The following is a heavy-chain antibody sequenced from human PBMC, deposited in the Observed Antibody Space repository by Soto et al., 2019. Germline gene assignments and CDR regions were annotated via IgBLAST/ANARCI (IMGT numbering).Heavy chain of an antibody. Sequence: GASVKVSCKASGYPFTRYHMHWVRQAPGQGLEWLGVINPSTTTTYAQKFQGRVTMTRDTSTSTVYMELSSLRSDDTAVYYCAREAEEYSGSDYWGPGSLVTGSS. CDR1: GYPFTRYH. V-gene: IGHV1-46*03. J-gene: IGHJ4*02. CDR3: AREAEEYSGSDY. CDR2: INPSTTTT. D-gene: IGHD3-10*01.